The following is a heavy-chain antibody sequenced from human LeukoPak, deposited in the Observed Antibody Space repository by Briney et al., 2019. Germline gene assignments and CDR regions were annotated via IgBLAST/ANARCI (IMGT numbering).Heavy chain of an antibody. CDR2: IYYSGNT. CDR1: GGSISSNHYY. CDR3: ARRGISGWFDP. V-gene: IGHV4-39*01. D-gene: IGHD6-13*01. Sequence: SETLSLTCTVSGGSISSNHYYWGWIRQPPGKGLEWTGTIYYSGNTYYNPSLKFRVTMSVDTSKNQFSLNLSSVNAADTAVYYCARRGISGWFDPWGQGTLVIVSS. J-gene: IGHJ5*02.